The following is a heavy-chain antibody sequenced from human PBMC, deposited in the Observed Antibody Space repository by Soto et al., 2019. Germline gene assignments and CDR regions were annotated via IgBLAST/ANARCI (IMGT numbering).Heavy chain of an antibody. Sequence: XXTLSLPFTVFGGSISRSRCHWGLIRQPPGKGLEWIASIKYSGTTFYNPSLKSRVTLSVDTSKNQFALKLSSVTAAETAVYYCARHGITGSYYDAFDIWGQGTMVTVSS. J-gene: IGHJ3*02. CDR2: IKYSGTT. V-gene: IGHV4-39*01. CDR1: GGSISRSRCH. D-gene: IGHD1-26*01. CDR3: ARHGITGSYYDAFDI.